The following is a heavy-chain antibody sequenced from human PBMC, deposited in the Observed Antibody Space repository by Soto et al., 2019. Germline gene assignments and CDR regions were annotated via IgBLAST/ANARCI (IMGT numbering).Heavy chain of an antibody. CDR2: IYYSGSS. J-gene: IGHJ3*02. CDR1: GGSISSSSYY. CDR3: AGKDAGGSYSAFDI. V-gene: IGHV4-39*01. Sequence: KTWETLSLTCTVSGGSISSSSYYWGWIRQPPGKGLEWIGGIYYSGSSYYNPSLKSRVTISVDTSKNQFSLKLSSVTAADTAVYYCAGKDAGGSYSAFDIWGQGTMVTVSS. D-gene: IGHD1-26*01.